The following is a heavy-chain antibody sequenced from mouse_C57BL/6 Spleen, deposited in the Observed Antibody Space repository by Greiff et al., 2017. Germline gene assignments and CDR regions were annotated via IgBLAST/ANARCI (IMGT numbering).Heavy chain of an antibody. CDR2: IDPSDSYT. CDR3: ARVHYYGSSYEGDYYAMDY. Sequence: QVQLQQSGAELVMPGASVKLSCKASGYTFTSYWMHWVKQRPGQGLEWIGEIDPSDSYTNYNQKFKGKSTLTVDKSSSTAYMQLSSLTSEDSAVYYCARVHYYGSSYEGDYYAMDYWGQGTSVTVSS. D-gene: IGHD1-1*01. J-gene: IGHJ4*01. CDR1: GYTFTSYW. V-gene: IGHV1-69*01.